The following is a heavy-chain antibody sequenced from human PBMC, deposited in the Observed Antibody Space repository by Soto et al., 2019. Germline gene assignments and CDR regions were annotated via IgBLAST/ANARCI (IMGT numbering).Heavy chain of an antibody. CDR2: IYYSGST. Sequence: SETLSLTCTVSGGSISSSSYYWGWIRQPPGKGLEWIGSIYYSGSTYYNPSLKSRVTISVDTSKNQFSLKLSSVTAADTAVYYCARHPPRSPPLKYYYYYMDVWGKGTTVTVSS. V-gene: IGHV4-39*01. CDR3: ARHPPRSPPLKYYYYYMDV. J-gene: IGHJ6*03. CDR1: GGSISSSSYY.